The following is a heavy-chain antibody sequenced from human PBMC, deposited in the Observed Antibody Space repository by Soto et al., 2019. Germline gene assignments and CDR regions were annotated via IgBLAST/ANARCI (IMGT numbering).Heavy chain of an antibody. V-gene: IGHV4-59*01. CDR2: IPNSGGP. J-gene: IGHJ4*02. CDR3: AASQMGLISVLGT. D-gene: IGHD1-1*01. Sequence: PSETLSPTWTLSRGSLKCFFWSWIRQPPGKGLEWIGYIPNSGGPTYTPSLKRRVTIAIDTSRNQFSLRLTSVTTADTAVYYCAASQMGLISVLGTWGQGIQVTVSS. CDR1: RGSLKCFF.